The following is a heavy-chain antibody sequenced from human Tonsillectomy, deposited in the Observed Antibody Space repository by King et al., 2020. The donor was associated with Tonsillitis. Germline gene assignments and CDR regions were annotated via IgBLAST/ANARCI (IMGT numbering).Heavy chain of an antibody. V-gene: IGHV4-34*01. CDR3: ASLTMVRGDY. D-gene: IGHD3-10*01. CDR2: INHSRST. CDR1: GGSFSGYY. J-gene: IGHJ4*02. Sequence: VQLQQWGAGLLKPSETLSLTCAVYGGSFSGYYWSWIRQPPGKGLEWIGEINHSRSTNYNPSLKSRVTISVDTSKNQFSLKLSSVTAADTAVYYCASLTMVRGDYWGQGTLVTVSS.